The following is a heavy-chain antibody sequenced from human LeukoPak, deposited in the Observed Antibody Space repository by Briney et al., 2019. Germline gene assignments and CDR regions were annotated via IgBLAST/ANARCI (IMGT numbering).Heavy chain of an antibody. Sequence: GGSLRLSCAASGFTFSNAWMSWVRQAPGKGLEWVSGITGSGGSTYYADSVKGRFTISRDNSKNTLYLQMSSLRAEDTAIYYCARDERLLSFLKWGQGTLVTVSS. J-gene: IGHJ4*02. D-gene: IGHD3-3*01. CDR2: ITGSGGST. CDR1: GFTFSNAW. V-gene: IGHV3-23*01. CDR3: ARDERLLSFLK.